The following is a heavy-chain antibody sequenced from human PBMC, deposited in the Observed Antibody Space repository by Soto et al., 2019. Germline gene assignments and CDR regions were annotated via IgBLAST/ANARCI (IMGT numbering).Heavy chain of an antibody. V-gene: IGHV3-53*01. CDR1: GFTVSSNY. D-gene: IGHD3-22*01. CDR3: ARDWGDTYYYDSSGYPNYGMDV. CDR2: IYSGGST. J-gene: IGHJ6*02. Sequence: GGSLRLSCAASGFTVSSNYMSWVRQAPGKGLEWVSVIYSGGSTYYADSVKGRFTISRDNSKNTLYLQMNSLRAEDTAVYYCARDWGDTYYYDSSGYPNYGMDVWGQGTTVTVSS.